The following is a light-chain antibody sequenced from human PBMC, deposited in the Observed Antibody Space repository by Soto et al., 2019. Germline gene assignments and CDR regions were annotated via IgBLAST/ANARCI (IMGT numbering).Light chain of an antibody. Sequence: QSVLTQPPSVSGAPGQRVTISCTGSASNIGAGYDVHWYQHLPGKAPKLLIYGDNNRPSGVPDRFSGSKSGTSVSLAITGLQAGDEAVYFCQSYDISQSGRVVFGGGTQLTVL. CDR1: ASNIGAGYD. CDR3: QSYDISQSGRVV. J-gene: IGLJ2*01. V-gene: IGLV1-40*01. CDR2: GDN.